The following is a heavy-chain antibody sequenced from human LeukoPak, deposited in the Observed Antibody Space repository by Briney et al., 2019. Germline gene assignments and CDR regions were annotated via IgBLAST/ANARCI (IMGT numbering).Heavy chain of an antibody. CDR2: ISTIGST. CDR1: SGSISSSNYY. CDR3: AREDCSGGSCYLFPDAFDI. J-gene: IGHJ3*02. Sequence: SETLSLTCTVSSGSISSSNYYWSWIRQPAGKGLEWIGRISTIGSTNYNPSLNSRVTISVDTSKNQFSLKLSSVTAADTAVYYCAREDCSGGSCYLFPDAFDIWGQGTMVTVSS. D-gene: IGHD2-15*01. V-gene: IGHV4-61*02.